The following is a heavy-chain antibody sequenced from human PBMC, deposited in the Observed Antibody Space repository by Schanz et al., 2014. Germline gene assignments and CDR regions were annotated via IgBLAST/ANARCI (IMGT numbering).Heavy chain of an antibody. D-gene: IGHD4-17*01. Sequence: QVQLVQSEAEVKKPGSSVKVSCKASGGTFSSYTISWVRQAPGQGLEWMGRIVPIAGITNYAQRFQGRVTITADKSSDTAYMELRSLRSDDTAVYFCARGRHDGGEPQTFDYWGQGTLVTVSS. V-gene: IGHV1-69*02. CDR1: GGTFSSYT. J-gene: IGHJ4*02. CDR2: IVPIAGIT. CDR3: ARGRHDGGEPQTFDY.